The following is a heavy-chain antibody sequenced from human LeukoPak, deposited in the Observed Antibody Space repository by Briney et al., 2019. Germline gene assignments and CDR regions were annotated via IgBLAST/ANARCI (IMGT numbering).Heavy chain of an antibody. D-gene: IGHD5-24*01. CDR3: ARVIDGYKLDS. V-gene: IGHV4-59*01. CDR1: GGSISSYY. Sequence: KSSETLSLTCTVSGGSISSYYWSWIRQPPGKGLEWIGYIYYSGSTNYNPSLKSRVTISVDTSKNQFSLKLSSVTAADTAVYYCARVIDGYKLDSWGQGTLVTVFS. J-gene: IGHJ4*02. CDR2: IYYSGST.